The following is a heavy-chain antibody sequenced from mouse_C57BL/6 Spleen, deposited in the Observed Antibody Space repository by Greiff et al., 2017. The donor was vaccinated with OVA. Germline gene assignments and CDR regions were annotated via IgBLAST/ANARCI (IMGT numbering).Heavy chain of an antibody. V-gene: IGHV1-69*01. D-gene: IGHD2-4*01. Sequence: QVQLKQPGAELVMPGASVKLSCKASGYTFTSYCMHWVKQRPGQGLEWIGEIDPSDSYTNYNQKFKGKSTLTVDKSSSTAYMQLSSLTSEDSAVYYCARWGDYDGACWGKGTLVTVSA. CDR2: IDPSDSYT. J-gene: IGHJ3*01. CDR1: GYTFTSYC. CDR3: ARWGDYDGAC.